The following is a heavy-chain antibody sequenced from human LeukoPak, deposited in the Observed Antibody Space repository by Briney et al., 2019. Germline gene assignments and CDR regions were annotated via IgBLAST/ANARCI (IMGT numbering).Heavy chain of an antibody. CDR3: EKAGDPSSIYDSSAYSFVLNRYYFDY. Sequence: GGTLRLSCAASGFTFSTYAMSWVRQAPGKGLEWVSAISDSGDSTYYADPVKGRFTISRDNSKNTLYLQMNSLRAEDTAVYYCEKAGDPSSIYDSSAYSFVLNRYYFDYWGQGTLVTVSS. V-gene: IGHV3-23*01. J-gene: IGHJ4*02. CDR2: ISDSGDST. CDR1: GFTFSTYA. D-gene: IGHD3-22*01.